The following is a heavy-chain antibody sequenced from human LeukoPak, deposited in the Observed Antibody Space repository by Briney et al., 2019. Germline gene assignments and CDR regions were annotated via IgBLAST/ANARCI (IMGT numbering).Heavy chain of an antibody. J-gene: IGHJ4*02. CDR3: ARYFKILDD. CDR2: IYAGDSDA. Sequence: GESLKISCKGSGFSFASHWIAWVRQMPRKGLEWMGIIYAGDSDAKYSPSFEGHVTFSVDKSISAAYLQWSSLRASDTAMYFCARYFKILDDWGQGTLVTVSS. V-gene: IGHV5-51*01. D-gene: IGHD3-9*01. CDR1: GFSFASHW.